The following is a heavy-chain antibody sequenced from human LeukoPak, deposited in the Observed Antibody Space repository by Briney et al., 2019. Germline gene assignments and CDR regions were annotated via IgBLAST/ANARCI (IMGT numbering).Heavy chain of an antibody. D-gene: IGHD6-13*01. CDR2: IYSGGST. Sequence: GGSLRLSCAASGFTVSSNYMSWVRQAPGKGLEWVSVIYSGGSTYYADSVKGRFTISRDNSKNTLYLQMHSLRVEDTAVYYCAKVAGDGSSWLHLYYFDYWGQGTLVTVSS. CDR1: GFTVSSNY. J-gene: IGHJ4*02. V-gene: IGHV3-53*01. CDR3: AKVAGDGSSWLHLYYFDY.